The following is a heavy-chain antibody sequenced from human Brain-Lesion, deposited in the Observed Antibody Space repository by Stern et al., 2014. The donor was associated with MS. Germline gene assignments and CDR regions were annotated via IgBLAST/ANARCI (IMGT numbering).Heavy chain of an antibody. V-gene: IGHV1-8*01. J-gene: IGHJ4*02. CDR3: ARAVRNQLLSEY. Sequence: QDQLVESGAEVKKPGASVRVSCKASGYTFSSYDITWVRQASGHGLELLGWMNPYSGNTGYAQKFKGRVSMTSDPSISTVYMELTSLTSDDTAVYFCARAVRNQLLSEYWGQGTLVTVSS. CDR1: GYTFSSYD. CDR2: MNPYSGNT. D-gene: IGHD2-2*01.